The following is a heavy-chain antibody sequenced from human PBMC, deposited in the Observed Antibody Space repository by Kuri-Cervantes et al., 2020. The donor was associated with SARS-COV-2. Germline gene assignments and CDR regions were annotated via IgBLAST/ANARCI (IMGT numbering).Heavy chain of an antibody. Sequence: GESLKISCAASGFTVSSNYMSWVRQAPGKGLEWVSVIYSGGSTYYADSVKGRFTISRDNSKNTLCLQMNSLRAEDTAVYYCAREVRTVGYYYYMDVWGKGTTVTVSS. V-gene: IGHV3-53*01. CDR2: IYSGGST. J-gene: IGHJ6*03. CDR3: AREVRTVGYYYYMDV. D-gene: IGHD4-23*01. CDR1: GFTVSSNY.